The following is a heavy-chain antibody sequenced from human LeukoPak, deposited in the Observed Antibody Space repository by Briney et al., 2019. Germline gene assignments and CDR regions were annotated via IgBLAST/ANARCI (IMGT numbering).Heavy chain of an antibody. V-gene: IGHV3-30-3*01. J-gene: IGHJ4*02. CDR1: GFTFSSYA. CDR2: ISYDGSNK. Sequence: GGSLRLSCAASGFTFSSYAMHWVRQAPGKGLEWVAVISYDGSNKYYADSVKGRFTISRDNSKNTLYLQMNSLRAEDTAVYYCARENDAITGGFDYWGQGTLVTVSS. D-gene: IGHD1-1*01. CDR3: ARENDAITGGFDY.